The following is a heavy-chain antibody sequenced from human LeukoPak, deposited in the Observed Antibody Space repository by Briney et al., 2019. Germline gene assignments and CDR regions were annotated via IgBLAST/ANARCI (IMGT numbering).Heavy chain of an antibody. CDR2: ISGSGGST. CDR1: GFTFSSYA. J-gene: IGHJ4*02. CDR3: ASPRSGGYFDY. D-gene: IGHD3-10*01. V-gene: IGHV3-23*01. Sequence: GGSLRLSCAASGFTFSSYAMSWVRQAPGKGLEWVSAISGSGGSTYYADSVKGRFTISRDNAKNTVYLQMNSLRVEDTAVYYCASPRSGGYFDYWGQGTLVTVSS.